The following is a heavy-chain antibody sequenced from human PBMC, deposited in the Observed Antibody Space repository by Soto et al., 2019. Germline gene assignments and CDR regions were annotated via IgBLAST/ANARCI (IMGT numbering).Heavy chain of an antibody. CDR3: AREISLSAGSYFDY. V-gene: IGHV3-48*02. CDR2: ISRSSYTI. CDR1: GFTFNTYN. J-gene: IGHJ4*02. D-gene: IGHD3-10*01. Sequence: PGGSLRLSCTASGFTFNTYNMNWVRQAPGKGLEWVSYISRSSYTIKYADSVEGRFTVSRDNGKKSLYLQMNSLRDEDTAVYFCAREISLSAGSYFDYWGQGTLVTVSS.